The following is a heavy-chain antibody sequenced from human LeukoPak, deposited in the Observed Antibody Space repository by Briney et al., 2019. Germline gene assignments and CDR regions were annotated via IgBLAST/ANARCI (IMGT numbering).Heavy chain of an antibody. J-gene: IGHJ4*02. Sequence: GGSLRLSCAASGFTFEEHAMHWVRQAPGKGLEWVSSITWNSGRIAYANSVKGRFTISRDNAKNSLYLQMNSLRVEDTAFYYCAKVLLPRAITPLDDWGQGILVTVSS. CDR3: AKVLLPRAITPLDD. D-gene: IGHD2-15*01. V-gene: IGHV3-9*01. CDR2: ITWNSGRI. CDR1: GFTFEEHA.